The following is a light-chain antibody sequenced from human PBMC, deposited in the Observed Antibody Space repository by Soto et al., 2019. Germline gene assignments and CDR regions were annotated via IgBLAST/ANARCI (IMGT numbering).Light chain of an antibody. CDR1: SSNVGSNT. CDR2: SDD. CDR3: ASWEDSLNGWV. J-gene: IGLJ3*02. V-gene: IGLV1-44*01. Sequence: QPVLTQPHSASGTPGQRVTISCSGSSSNVGSNTVSWYQQLPGTAPKVLIYSDDQRPSGVPDRFSGSRSGSSASLAISGLQSGDEADYYCASWEDSLNGWVIGGGTKLTVL.